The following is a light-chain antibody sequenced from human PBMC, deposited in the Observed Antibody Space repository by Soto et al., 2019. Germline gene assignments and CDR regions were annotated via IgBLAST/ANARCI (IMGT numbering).Light chain of an antibody. CDR2: DAS. CDR1: PSVSNS. CDR3: QQRHMWPIT. Sequence: EIVLTQSPATLSLSPGERATLSCRASPSVSNSLAWYQHKPGQAPRLLIYDASNRATGVPARFSGSGSGTDFTLTISSLEPEDSAVYYCQQRHMWPITFGQGTRREIK. J-gene: IGKJ5*01. V-gene: IGKV3-11*01.